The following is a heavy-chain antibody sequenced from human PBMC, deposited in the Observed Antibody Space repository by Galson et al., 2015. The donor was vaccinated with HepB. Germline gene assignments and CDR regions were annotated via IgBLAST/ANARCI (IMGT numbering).Heavy chain of an antibody. V-gene: IGHV1-3*01. D-gene: IGHD3-3*01. Sequence: SVKVSCKASGYSFSDYAMHWVRQAPGQRLEWMGWINAANGNTKYSQKFQGRVTITRDTSASTAYMELSSLRSEDTAVYYCARVTIFGVVSFDYWGQGTLVTVSS. J-gene: IGHJ4*02. CDR2: INAANGNT. CDR1: GYSFSDYA. CDR3: ARVTIFGVVSFDY.